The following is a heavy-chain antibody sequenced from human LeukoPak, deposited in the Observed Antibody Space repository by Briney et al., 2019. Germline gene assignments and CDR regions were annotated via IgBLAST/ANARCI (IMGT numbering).Heavy chain of an antibody. CDR3: ARGGSYVYFDY. CDR1: GGSISSSSYY. J-gene: IGHJ4*02. D-gene: IGHD5-18*01. Sequence: SETLSLTCTVSGGSISSSSYYWGWIRQPPGKGLEWIGSIYYSGSTYYNPSLKSRVTISVDKSKNQFSLNLSSVTAADTAVYYCARGGSYVYFDYWGQGTLVTVSS. V-gene: IGHV4-39*07. CDR2: IYYSGST.